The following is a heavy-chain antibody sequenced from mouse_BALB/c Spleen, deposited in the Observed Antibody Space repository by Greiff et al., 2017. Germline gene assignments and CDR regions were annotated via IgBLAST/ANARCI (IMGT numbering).Heavy chain of an antibody. CDR1: GYTFTSYW. CDR3: ARSYDYVLFDV. D-gene: IGHD2-4*01. V-gene: IGHV1-7*01. CDR2: INPSTGYT. Sequence: VKLQESGAELAKPGASVKMSCKASGYTFTSYWMHWVKQRPGQGLEWIGYINPSTGYTEYNQKFKDKATLTADKSSSTAYMQLSSLTSEDSAVYYCARSYDYVLFDVWGAGTTVTVSS. J-gene: IGHJ1*01.